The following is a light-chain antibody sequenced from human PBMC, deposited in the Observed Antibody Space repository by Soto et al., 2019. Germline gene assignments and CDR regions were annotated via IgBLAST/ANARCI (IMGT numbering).Light chain of an antibody. Sequence: EIVLTQSPATLSLSPGERATLSCRASQSVSCSLAWYQQKAGQAPSLLIYGTSNRATGIPARFSGSGSGTDFTLTISSLEPEDFAVYYCQQRYNWPLTFGQGTRLEIK. CDR2: GTS. CDR1: QSVSCS. J-gene: IGKJ5*01. CDR3: QQRYNWPLT. V-gene: IGKV3-11*01.